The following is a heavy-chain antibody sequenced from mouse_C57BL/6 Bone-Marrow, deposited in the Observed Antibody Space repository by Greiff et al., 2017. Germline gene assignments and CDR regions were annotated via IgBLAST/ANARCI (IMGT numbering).Heavy chain of an antibody. CDR3: ARWDREAMGT. Sequence: QVQLKESGAELARPGASVKMSCTASGYTFTSYTMHWVKQRPGQGLEWIGYINPGSGYTKYTPKFKDKATLTADKSSSTAYMQRRRLTSEDSAVYYGARWDREAMGTWGQGTSVTVSS. J-gene: IGHJ4*01. D-gene: IGHD3-3*01. CDR2: INPGSGYT. CDR1: GYTFTSYT. V-gene: IGHV1-4*01.